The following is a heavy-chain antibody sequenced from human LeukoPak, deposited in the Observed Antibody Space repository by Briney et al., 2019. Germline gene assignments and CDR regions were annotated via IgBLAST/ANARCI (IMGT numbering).Heavy chain of an antibody. Sequence: PSETLSLTCAVSGVSISSNLWWTWVRQPPGKGLEWIAEIHHSGSINYNPSLKSRVTISVDKAKNQFSLNLNSVTAADTAVYYCARVGYGSGSYSGGQRKWYNWFDPWGQGTLVTVSS. D-gene: IGHD3-10*01. J-gene: IGHJ5*02. CDR1: GVSISSNLW. V-gene: IGHV4-4*02. CDR2: IHHSGSI. CDR3: ARVGYGSGSYSGGQRKWYNWFDP.